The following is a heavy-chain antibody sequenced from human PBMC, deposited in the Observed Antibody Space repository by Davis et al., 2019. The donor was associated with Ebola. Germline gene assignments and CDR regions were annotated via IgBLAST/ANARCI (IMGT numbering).Heavy chain of an antibody. V-gene: IGHV4-34*01. Sequence: MPGGSLRLSCAVYGGSFSGYYWSWIRQPPGKGLEWIGEINHSGSTNYSPSLKSRVTISVDTSKNQFSLKLSSVTAADTAVYYCARGLLSWVYYGMDVWGQGTTVTVSS. J-gene: IGHJ6*02. CDR1: GGSFSGYY. CDR2: INHSGST. CDR3: ARGLLSWVYYGMDV.